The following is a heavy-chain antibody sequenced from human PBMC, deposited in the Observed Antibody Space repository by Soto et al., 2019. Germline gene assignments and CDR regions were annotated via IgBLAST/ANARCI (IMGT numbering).Heavy chain of an antibody. V-gene: IGHV3-30*18. Sequence: QVQLVESGGGIVEPGRSLRLSSAASGFTFSSYGMHWVREAPGKGLEGVAVISYDGSNKYYADSVKGRITISRDNSKNTLYLQMNSLRAEDTAVYYCAKLALDWFDPWGQGTLVTVSS. CDR2: ISYDGSNK. CDR1: GFTFSSYG. CDR3: AKLALDWFDP. J-gene: IGHJ5*02. D-gene: IGHD3-16*02.